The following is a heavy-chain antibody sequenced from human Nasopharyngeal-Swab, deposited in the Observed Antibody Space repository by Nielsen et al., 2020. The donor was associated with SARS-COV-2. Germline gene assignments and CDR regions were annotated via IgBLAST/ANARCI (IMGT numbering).Heavy chain of an antibody. V-gene: IGHV3-21*01. J-gene: IGHJ6*03. CDR3: ASLRYYDFWSGYYPKGYYYYMDV. D-gene: IGHD3-3*01. CDR1: GFTFSSYS. Sequence: GGSLRLSCAASGFTFSSYSMNWVRQAPGKGLEWVSSISSSSSYIYYADSVKGRFTISRDNAKNSLYLQMNSLRAEDTAVYYCASLRYYDFWSGYYPKGYYYYMDVWGKGTTVTVSS. CDR2: ISSSSSYI.